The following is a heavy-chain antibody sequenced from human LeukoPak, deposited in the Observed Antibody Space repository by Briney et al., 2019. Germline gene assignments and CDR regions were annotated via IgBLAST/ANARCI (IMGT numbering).Heavy chain of an antibody. D-gene: IGHD3-22*01. CDR2: ISSSSSYI. V-gene: IGHV3-21*01. J-gene: IGHJ4*02. CDR1: GFTFSSYG. Sequence: PGGSLRLSCAASGFTFSSYGMNWVRQAPGKGLEWVSFISSSSSYIYYADSVKGRFTISRDNAKNSLYLQMSSLRAEDTAVYYCARDLRSSGYYAFDYWGQGTLVTVSS. CDR3: ARDLRSSGYYAFDY.